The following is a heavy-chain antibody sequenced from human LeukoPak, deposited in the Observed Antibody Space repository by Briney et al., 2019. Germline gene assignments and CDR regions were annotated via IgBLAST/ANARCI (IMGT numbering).Heavy chain of an antibody. J-gene: IGHJ4*02. CDR2: IYPGDSDT. CDR1: GYTFTSYW. Sequence: GESLKISCKGSGYTFTSYWIAWVRQMPGKGLEWMGIIYPGDSDTRYSPSFQGQVTISADKSISSAYLQWSSLKASDTAMYYCARRFPFEYYFDYWGQGTLVTVSS. CDR3: ARRFPFEYYFDY. V-gene: IGHV5-51*01.